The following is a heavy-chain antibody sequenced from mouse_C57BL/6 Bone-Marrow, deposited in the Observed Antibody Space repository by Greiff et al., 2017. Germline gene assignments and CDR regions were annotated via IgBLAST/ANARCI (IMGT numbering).Heavy chain of an antibody. D-gene: IGHD1-1*01. CDR1: GFTFSSYT. V-gene: IGHV5-9*01. J-gene: IGHJ1*03. CDR2: ISGGGGNT. CDR3: SRQVTTVLATKYFDV. Sequence: EVNLVESGGSLVKPGGSLKLSCAASGFTFSSYTMSWVRQTPEKRLQWVAAISGGGGNTYYPDSVKGRFTISRDNDKNILYLQMSSLRSEDTALYYCSRQVTTVLATKYFDVWGTGTTVTVSS.